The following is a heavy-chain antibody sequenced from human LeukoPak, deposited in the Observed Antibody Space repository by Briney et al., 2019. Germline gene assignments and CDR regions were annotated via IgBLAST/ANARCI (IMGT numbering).Heavy chain of an antibody. V-gene: IGHV3-74*01. J-gene: IGHJ4*02. CDR2: INSDGSIT. D-gene: IGHD6-13*01. CDR1: GFTFSSQY. CDR3: AKSPPYSSSWYYVAFDY. Sequence: GGSLRLSCAASGFTFSSQYIHWVRHAPGKGLVWVSRINSDGSITNYADSMKGRFTISRDNAKNTVYLQMNSLRAEDTALYYCAKSPPYSSSWYYVAFDYWGQGTLVTVSS.